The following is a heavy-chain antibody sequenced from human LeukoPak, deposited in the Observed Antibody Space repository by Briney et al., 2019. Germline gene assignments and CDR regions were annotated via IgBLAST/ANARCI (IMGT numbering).Heavy chain of an antibody. D-gene: IGHD3-22*01. CDR1: GFTFSSYE. CDR3: ARVRYYDSSGYYLGRAFDI. CDR2: ISSSGSTI. V-gene: IGHV3-48*03. Sequence: PGGSLRLSCAASGFTFSSYEMNWVRQAPGKGLEWVSYISSSGSTIYYADSVEGRFTISRDNAKNSLYLQMNSLRAEDTAVYYCARVRYYDSSGYYLGRAFDIWGQGTMVTVSS. J-gene: IGHJ3*02.